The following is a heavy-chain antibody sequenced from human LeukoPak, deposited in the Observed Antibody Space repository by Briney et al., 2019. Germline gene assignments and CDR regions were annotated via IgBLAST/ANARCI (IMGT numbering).Heavy chain of an antibody. Sequence: GASVKVSCKASGYTFTSYDINWVRQATGQGLEWMGWMNPNSGNTGYAQKFQGRVTITRNTSISTAYMELSSLRSEDTAVYYCARGRWGDCSGGSCYFPVDWFDPWGQGTLVTVSS. J-gene: IGHJ5*02. CDR1: GYTFTSYD. V-gene: IGHV1-8*03. D-gene: IGHD2-15*01. CDR2: MNPNSGNT. CDR3: ARGRWGDCSGGSCYFPVDWFDP.